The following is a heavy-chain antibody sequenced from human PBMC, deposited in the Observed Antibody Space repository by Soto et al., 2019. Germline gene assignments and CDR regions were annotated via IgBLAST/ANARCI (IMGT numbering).Heavy chain of an antibody. CDR1: GFTFSSYG. Sequence: GGSLRLSCAASGFTFSSYGMHWVRQAPGKGLEWVAVIWYDGSNKYYADSVKGRFTISRDNSKHTLYLQMNSLRAEDTAVYYCAREYGSWSSYTYYFDYLGQGTLLTVSS. D-gene: IGHD3-10*01. J-gene: IGHJ4*02. CDR3: AREYGSWSSYTYYFDY. CDR2: IWYDGSNK. V-gene: IGHV3-33*01.